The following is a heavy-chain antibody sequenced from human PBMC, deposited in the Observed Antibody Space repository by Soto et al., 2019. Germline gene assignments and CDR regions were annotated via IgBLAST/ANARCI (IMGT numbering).Heavy chain of an antibody. CDR3: ASTPDTYDILTVPDYSYYYGMDV. CDR2: IIPIFGTA. V-gene: IGHV1-69*01. Sequence: QVQLVQSGAEVKKPGSSVKVSCKASGGTFSSYAISWVRQAPGQGLEWMGGIIPIFGTAHYAQKFQGRVTITADESTSTAYMELSSLRSEDTAVYYCASTPDTYDILTVPDYSYYYGMDVWGQGTTVTVTS. J-gene: IGHJ6*02. D-gene: IGHD3-9*01. CDR1: GGTFSSYA.